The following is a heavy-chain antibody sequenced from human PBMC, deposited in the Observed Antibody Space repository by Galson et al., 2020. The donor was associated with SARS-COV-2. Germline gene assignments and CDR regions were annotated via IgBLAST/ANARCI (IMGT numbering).Heavy chain of an antibody. CDR1: GGSFSGYY. CDR3: ARGSAVTTLYYYYYNMDV. Sequence: SETLSLTCAVYGGSFSGYYWSWIRQPPGKGLEWIGEINHSGSTNYNPSLKSRVTISVDTSKNQFSLKLSSVTAADTAVYYCARGSAVTTLYYYYYNMDVWGQGTTVTVAS. V-gene: IGHV4-34*01. D-gene: IGHD4-17*01. J-gene: IGHJ6*02. CDR2: INHSGST.